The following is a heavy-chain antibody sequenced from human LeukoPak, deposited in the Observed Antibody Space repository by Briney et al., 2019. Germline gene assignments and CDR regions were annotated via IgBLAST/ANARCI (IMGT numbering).Heavy chain of an antibody. CDR1: GFTFSRYW. CDR3: ARINWGSPRNAFDI. V-gene: IGHV3-7*04. D-gene: IGHD7-27*01. Sequence: PGGSLRLSCAASGFTFSRYWMTWVRQAPGKGLEWVATIKQDGSEKYYVDSVKGRFTISRDSAKNSLYLQMNSLRDEDTAVYYCARINWGSPRNAFDIWGQGTLVTVSS. CDR2: IKQDGSEK. J-gene: IGHJ3*02.